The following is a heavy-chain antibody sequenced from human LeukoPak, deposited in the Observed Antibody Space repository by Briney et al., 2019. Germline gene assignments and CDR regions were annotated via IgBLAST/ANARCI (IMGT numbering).Heavy chain of an antibody. D-gene: IGHD3-10*01. J-gene: IGHJ3*02. CDR3: AKDRVVRGVMGAFDI. CDR2: ISGSGGSSGSGGST. V-gene: IGHV3-23*01. CDR1: GFTFSSYA. Sequence: GGSLRLSCAASGFTFSSYAMSWVRRAPGKGLEWVSVISGSGGSSGSGGSTYYVDSVKGRFTISRDNSMNTVYLQMNSLTAEDTAEYYCAKDRVVRGVMGAFDIRGQGTMVTVSS.